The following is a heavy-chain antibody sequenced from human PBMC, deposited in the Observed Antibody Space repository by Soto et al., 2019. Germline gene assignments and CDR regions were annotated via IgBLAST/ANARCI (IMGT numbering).Heavy chain of an antibody. CDR3: ARDCSGGSCHPPAFEI. V-gene: IGHV1-69*01. Sequence: QVQLVQSGAEVKKPGSSVKVSCKASGGTFSSYAISWVRQAPGQGLEWMGGIIPIFGTANYAQKFQGRVTITTDESTRTAYMELSSLRSEDTAVYYCARDCSGGSCHPPAFEIWCQGTMVTVSS. D-gene: IGHD2-15*01. CDR1: GGTFSSYA. J-gene: IGHJ3*02. CDR2: IIPIFGTA.